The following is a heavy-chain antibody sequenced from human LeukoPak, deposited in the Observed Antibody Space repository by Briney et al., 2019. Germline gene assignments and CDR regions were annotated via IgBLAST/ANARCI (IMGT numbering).Heavy chain of an antibody. V-gene: IGHV1-2*02. CDR2: ISLNSGGS. D-gene: IGHD1-26*01. CDR3: ACLLRSGTYFDY. J-gene: IGHJ4*02. Sequence: GASVKVSCKASGYTFAAYYIHWVRPAPGQGLEWMGRISLNSGGSNDAQKLQGRVNRSWDTPIITAYMELSRLRSDDTAVYYCACLLRSGTYFDYWGQGTLVTVSS. CDR1: GYTFAAYY.